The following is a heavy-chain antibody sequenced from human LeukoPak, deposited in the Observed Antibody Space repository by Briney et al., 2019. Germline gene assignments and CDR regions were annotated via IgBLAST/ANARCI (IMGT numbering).Heavy chain of an antibody. Sequence: SETLSLTCTVSGGSISSGSYYWSWIRQPAGKGLEWIGRIYTSGSTNYNPYLKSRFTISVDTSTNQFSLKLSSVTAADTAVYYCARAGAMVRVFDPWGQGTLVTVSS. CDR3: ARAGAMVRVFDP. J-gene: IGHJ5*02. D-gene: IGHD3-10*01. CDR2: IYTSGST. CDR1: GGSISSGSYY. V-gene: IGHV4-61*02.